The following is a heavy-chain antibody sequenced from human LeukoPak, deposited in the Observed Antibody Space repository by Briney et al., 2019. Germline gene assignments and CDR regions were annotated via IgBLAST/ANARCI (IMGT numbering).Heavy chain of an antibody. V-gene: IGHV1-18*01. CDR2: INPYDGTT. J-gene: IGHJ5*02. CDR3: ARGQNWFDP. CDR1: GYTFTTYG. Sequence: ASVRVSCKTSGYTFTTYGVSWGRQAPGQGLEWTGWINPYDGTTKYAQKLQGRVTLTTDTSTSTAYMDLRSLRSDDTAVYYCARGQNWFDPWGQGTLVTVSS.